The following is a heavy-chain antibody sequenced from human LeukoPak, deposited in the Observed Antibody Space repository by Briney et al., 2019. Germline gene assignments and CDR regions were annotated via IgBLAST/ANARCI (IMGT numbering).Heavy chain of an antibody. J-gene: IGHJ6*02. V-gene: IGHV4-34*01. Sequence: PSETLSLTCAVYGGSFSGYYWSWIRQPPGKGLEWIGEINHSGSTNYNPSLKSRVTISVDTSKNQFSLKLSSVTAADTAVYYCARGGYYYDSSGPGWDYYGMDVWGQGTTVTVSS. CDR1: GGSFSGYY. D-gene: IGHD3-22*01. CDR3: ARGGYYYDSSGPGWDYYGMDV. CDR2: INHSGST.